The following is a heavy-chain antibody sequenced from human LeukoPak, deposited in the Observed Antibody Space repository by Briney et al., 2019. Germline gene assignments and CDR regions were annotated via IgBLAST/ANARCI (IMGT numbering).Heavy chain of an antibody. CDR3: AGCILTGKYYYMDV. CDR2: IYTSGST. J-gene: IGHJ6*03. V-gene: IGHV4-4*07. CDR1: GGSISSYY. Sequence: SETLSLTCTVSGGSISSYYWSWIRQPAGKGLEWIGRIYTSGSTNYNPSLKSRVTMSVDTSKNQFSLKLSSVTAADTAVCYCAGCILTGKYYYMDVWGKGTTVTISS. D-gene: IGHD3-9*01.